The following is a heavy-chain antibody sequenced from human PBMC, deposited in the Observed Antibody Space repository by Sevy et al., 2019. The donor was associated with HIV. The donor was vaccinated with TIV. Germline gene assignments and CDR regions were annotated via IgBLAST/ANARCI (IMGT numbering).Heavy chain of an antibody. Sequence: GGSLRLSCAASGFIFSDAWLSWVRQGPGKGLEWVGRVRSKGDGGTEEYATPVKGRFIIARDDSKNMLYLQVNNLKIEDTGVYYCTTEGADWGQGTRVTVSS. V-gene: IGHV3-15*01. CDR3: TTEGAD. CDR1: GFIFSDAW. J-gene: IGHJ4*02. CDR2: VRSKGDGGTE.